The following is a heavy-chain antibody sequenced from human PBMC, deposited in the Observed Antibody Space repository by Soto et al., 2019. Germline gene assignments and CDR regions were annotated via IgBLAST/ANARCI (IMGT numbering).Heavy chain of an antibody. CDR3: ARQTHSWDYTFFFFDY. D-gene: IGHD4-4*01. CDR1: GGSISSSSYY. V-gene: IGHV4-39*01. Sequence: QLQLQESGPGLVKPSETLSLTCTVSGGSISSSSYYWGWIRQPPGKGLEWIGSIYYSGSTYYNPSLKSRVTISVDTSKNQFSLKLSSVTAADTAVYYCARQTHSWDYTFFFFDYWGQGTLVTVSS. J-gene: IGHJ4*02. CDR2: IYYSGST.